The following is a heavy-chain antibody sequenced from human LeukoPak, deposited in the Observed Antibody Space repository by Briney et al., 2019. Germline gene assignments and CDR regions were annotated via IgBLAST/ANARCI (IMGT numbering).Heavy chain of an antibody. CDR1: GYTLTELS. J-gene: IGHJ4*02. CDR2: FDPEDGET. Sequence: ASVKVSCKVSGYTLTELSMHWVRQAPGKGLEWMGGFDPEDGETIHAQKFQGRVTMTEDTSTDTAYMELSSLRSEDTAVYYCATGPPLSGSYQPPFDYWGQGTLVTVSS. CDR3: ATGPPLSGSYQPPFDY. V-gene: IGHV1-24*01. D-gene: IGHD1-26*01.